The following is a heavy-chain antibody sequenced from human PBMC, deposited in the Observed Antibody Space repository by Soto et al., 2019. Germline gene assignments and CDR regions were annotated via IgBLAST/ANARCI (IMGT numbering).Heavy chain of an antibody. D-gene: IGHD2-2*01. CDR3: AKGLFQLLFDYYYGLDV. CDR1: GLIFGDYA. CDR2: ISGSGSST. V-gene: IGHV3-23*01. Sequence: EGQLLESGGGLVQPGGSLRLSCAASGLIFGDYAMTWVRQAPGKGLEWVSVISGSGSSTDYANSVKGRFTISRDNSKNTVYLQMNNLRAEDTAVYYCAKGLFQLLFDYYYGLDVWGQGTTVTVSS. J-gene: IGHJ6*02.